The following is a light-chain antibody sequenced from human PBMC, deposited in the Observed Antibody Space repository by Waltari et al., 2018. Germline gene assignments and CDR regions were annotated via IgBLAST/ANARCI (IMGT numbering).Light chain of an antibody. J-gene: IGLJ2*01. V-gene: IGLV2-14*03. CDR2: DVN. CDR3: SSYTGGTTLVV. CDR1: TSDVGGYNY. Sequence: QSALTQPASVSGSPGQSITISCTGTTSDVGGYNYVSWYQQHPGKAPKLVIYDVNNRSSGVSNRFSGSKSGNPASLTISGLQTEDEADYHCSSYTGGTTLVVFGGGTKLTVL.